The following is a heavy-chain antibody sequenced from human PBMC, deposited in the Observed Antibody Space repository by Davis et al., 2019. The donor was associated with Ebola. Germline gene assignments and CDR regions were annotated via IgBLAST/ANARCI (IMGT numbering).Heavy chain of an antibody. D-gene: IGHD2-15*01. CDR1: GYTFTSYY. Sequence: SCKASGYTFTSYYMHWIRQSPGKGLEWIGYIYSSGITNYNPSLKSRVTISIDTSESQLSLKLSSVTAADTAVYYCAREDASSTSADYWGQGILVTVSS. CDR3: AREDASSTSADY. V-gene: IGHV4-59*01. CDR2: IYSSGIT. J-gene: IGHJ4*02.